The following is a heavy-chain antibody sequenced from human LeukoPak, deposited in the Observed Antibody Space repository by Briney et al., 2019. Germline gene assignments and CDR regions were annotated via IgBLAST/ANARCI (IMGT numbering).Heavy chain of an antibody. D-gene: IGHD3-3*01. CDR1: GFTFSGSA. J-gene: IGHJ6*03. CDR3: TGTGEYYDFWSGYGDYYYMDV. V-gene: IGHV3-73*01. Sequence: GGPLKLSCAASGFTFSGSAMHCVRQASGKGLEWVGPIRSKANSYATAYAAAVKGRFTISRDDSKNTAYLQMNSLKTEDTAVYYCTGTGEYYDFWSGYGDYYYMDVWGKGTTVTVSS. CDR2: IRSKANSYAT.